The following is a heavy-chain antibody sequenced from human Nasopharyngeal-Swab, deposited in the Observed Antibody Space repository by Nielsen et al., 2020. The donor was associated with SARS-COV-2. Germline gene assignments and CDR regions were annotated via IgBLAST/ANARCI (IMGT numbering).Heavy chain of an antibody. D-gene: IGHD5-24*01. J-gene: IGHJ4*02. Sequence: VLQAPGKGLVWVSRINSDGSSTTYADSVKGRFTISRDNAKNTLYLQMNSLRAEDTAVYYCARARDGYNLAYWGQGTLVTVSS. V-gene: IGHV3-74*01. CDR3: ARARDGYNLAY. CDR2: INSDGSST.